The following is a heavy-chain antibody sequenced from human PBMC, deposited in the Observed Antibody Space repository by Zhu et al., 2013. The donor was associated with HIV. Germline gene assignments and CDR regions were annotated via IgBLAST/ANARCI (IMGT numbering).Heavy chain of an antibody. CDR3: ARGKEYSSSRGDY. Sequence: EVQLVESGGGLVKPGGSLRLSCAASGFTFSSYSMNWVRQAPGKGLEWVSSISSSSSYIYYADSVKGRFTISRDNAKNSLYLQMNSLRAEDTAVYYCARGKEYSSSRGDYWGQGTLVTVSS. V-gene: IGHV3-21*01. J-gene: IGHJ4*02. CDR1: GFTFSSYS. D-gene: IGHD6-6*01. CDR2: ISSSSSYI.